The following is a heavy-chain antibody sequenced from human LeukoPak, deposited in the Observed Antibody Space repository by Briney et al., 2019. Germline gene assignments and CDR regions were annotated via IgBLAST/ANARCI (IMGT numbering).Heavy chain of an antibody. CDR2: IYYSGST. CDR1: GGSISRGGYY. J-gene: IGHJ3*02. Sequence: SETLSLTCTVSGGSISRGGYYWSWIRQHPGNGLEWFGYIYYSGSTYYTPSLKSRVTISVDTSKNQFSLKLSAVTAPDTAVYYCARDGPGTFDIWGQGTMVTVSS. CDR3: ARDGPGTFDI. V-gene: IGHV4-31*03.